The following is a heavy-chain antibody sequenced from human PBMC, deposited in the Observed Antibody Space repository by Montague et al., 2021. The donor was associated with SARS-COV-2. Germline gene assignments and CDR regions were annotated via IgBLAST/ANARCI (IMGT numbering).Heavy chain of an antibody. D-gene: IGHD3-22*01. CDR1: GDSITSYH. CDR3: ARDSSGGYNWFDP. CDR2: IYYSGST. V-gene: IGHV4-59*01. Sequence: SETLSLTCTVSGDSITSYHWSWIRQPPGKGLEWIGNIYYSGSTSYNPSLKSRVTILVDTSKNQFSLKLTSLTAADTAVYYCARDSSGGYNWFDPWGQGTPVTVSS. J-gene: IGHJ5*02.